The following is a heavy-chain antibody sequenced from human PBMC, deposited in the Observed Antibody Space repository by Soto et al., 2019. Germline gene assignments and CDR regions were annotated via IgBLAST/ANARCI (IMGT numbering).Heavy chain of an antibody. D-gene: IGHD6-19*01. CDR2: VNPNNGRT. CDR1: EGTFSGYD. CDR3: ALGPSSGWCGSSPY. V-gene: IGHV1-8*02. Sequence: HLVQSGAEVKKPGASVKVSCTTAEGTFSGYDVNWVRQAAGQGLEWMGWVNPNNGRTGYARKFLGRISMTRDTSTAAVYMELTSLRSDDSALDFCALGPSSGWCGSSPYWGQGTHVTVSS. J-gene: IGHJ4*02.